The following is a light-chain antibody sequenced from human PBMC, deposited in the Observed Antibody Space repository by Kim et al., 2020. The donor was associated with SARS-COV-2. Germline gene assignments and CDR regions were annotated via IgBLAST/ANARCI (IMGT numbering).Light chain of an antibody. CDR1: QSVRSSY. CDR3: QQYGSSPPT. J-gene: IGKJ2*01. Sequence: WSTGERAALACRARQSVRSSYLAWYQKTRGQPPRLLIYGASSRATGIPDRFSGSGSATDFTLTISRLEPEDFAVYYCQQYGSSPPTFGQGTKLEI. V-gene: IGKV3-20*01. CDR2: GAS.